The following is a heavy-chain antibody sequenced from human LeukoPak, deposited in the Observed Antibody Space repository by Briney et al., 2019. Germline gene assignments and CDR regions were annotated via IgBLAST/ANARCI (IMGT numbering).Heavy chain of an antibody. CDR2: ISSSSYI. CDR3: ARGFSLGSVTDAFDI. Sequence: GGSLRLSCTASGFTLNDYGTHWVRQAPGKGLEWVSSISSSSYIYYADSVKGRFTISRDNAKNSLYLQMNSLRAEDTAVYYCARGFSLGSVTDAFDIWGQGTMVTVSS. J-gene: IGHJ3*02. D-gene: IGHD4-23*01. CDR1: GFTLNDYG. V-gene: IGHV3-69-1*01.